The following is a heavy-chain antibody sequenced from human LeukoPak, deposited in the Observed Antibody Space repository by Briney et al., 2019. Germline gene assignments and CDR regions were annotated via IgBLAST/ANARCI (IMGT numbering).Heavy chain of an antibody. V-gene: IGHV3-23*01. CDR3: AKASYYYDSSGHYLDDY. D-gene: IGHD3-22*01. CDR1: GFTFSSYA. Sequence: GGSLRLSCAASGFTFSSYAMSWVRQAPGEGLEWVSAISGSGGSTYYADSVKGRFTISRDNSKNTLYLQMNSLRAEDTAVYYCAKASYYYDSSGHYLDDYWGQGTLVTVSS. CDR2: ISGSGGST. J-gene: IGHJ4*02.